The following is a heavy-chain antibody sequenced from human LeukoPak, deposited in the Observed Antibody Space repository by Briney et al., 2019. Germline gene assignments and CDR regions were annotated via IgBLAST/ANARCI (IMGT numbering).Heavy chain of an antibody. CDR2: ISSSSSYI. CDR1: GFTFSSYS. CDR3: ARESSSWYGAFDI. D-gene: IGHD6-13*01. Sequence: PGGSLRLSCAASGFTFSSYSMNWVRQAPGKGLEWVSSISSSSSYIYYADSVKGRFTISRDNAKNSLYLQMNSLRAEDTAVYYCARESSSWYGAFDIWGQGTMVTVSS. J-gene: IGHJ3*02. V-gene: IGHV3-21*01.